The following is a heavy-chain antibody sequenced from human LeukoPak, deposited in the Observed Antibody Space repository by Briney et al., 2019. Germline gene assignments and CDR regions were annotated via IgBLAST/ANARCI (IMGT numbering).Heavy chain of an antibody. J-gene: IGHJ6*02. Sequence: GGSLRLYCAASGFTFSNFEMNWVRQAPGKGPEWISYIGGSGVTKRYADSVKGRFTISRDNAKNSLDLQVNSLRVEDTGVYYCARADYYGSPGHFGMDVWGRGTTVTVSS. V-gene: IGHV3-48*03. D-gene: IGHD3-10*01. CDR2: IGGSGVTK. CDR3: ARADYYGSPGHFGMDV. CDR1: GFTFSNFE.